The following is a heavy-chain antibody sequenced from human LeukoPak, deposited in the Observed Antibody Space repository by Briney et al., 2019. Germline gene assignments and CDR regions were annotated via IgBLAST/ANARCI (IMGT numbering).Heavy chain of an antibody. D-gene: IGHD4-11*01. CDR1: GYSITNGYY. V-gene: IGHV4-38-2*01. J-gene: IGHJ4*02. CDR3: ARRYNNYFFDY. Sequence: SETLSLTCAVSGYSITNGYYWAWIRQSPGKGLGWIGNIYYSGNTYYNPSLKSRVTISVDTSKNQFSLMLSSVTSAHTAVYYCARRYNNYFFDYWGQGTLVTVSS. CDR2: IYYSGNT.